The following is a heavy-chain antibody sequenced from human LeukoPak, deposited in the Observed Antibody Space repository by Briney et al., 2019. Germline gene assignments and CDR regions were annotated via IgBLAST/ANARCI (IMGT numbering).Heavy chain of an antibody. CDR2: ISGSGGST. CDR1: GFTFSNYA. Sequence: PGGSLGLSCAASGFTFSNYAMSWVRQAPGKGLEWVSAISGSGGSTYYADSVKGRFTISRDNSKNTLYLQMNSLRAEDTAVYYCAKDTDVWFGEWGSPFDYWGQGTLVTVSS. CDR3: AKDTDVWFGEWGSPFDY. D-gene: IGHD3-10*01. V-gene: IGHV3-23*01. J-gene: IGHJ4*02.